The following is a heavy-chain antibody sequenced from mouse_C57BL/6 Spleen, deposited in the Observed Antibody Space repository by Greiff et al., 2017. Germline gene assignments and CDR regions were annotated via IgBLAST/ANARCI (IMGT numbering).Heavy chain of an antibody. D-gene: IGHD1-1*01. V-gene: IGHV1-52*01. CDR2: IDPSDSET. CDR3: ARSRSNYLDY. Sequence: VQLQQSGAELVRPGSSVKLSCKASGYTFTSYWMHWVKQRPIQGLEWIGNIDPSDSETHYNQKFKDKATLTVDKSSSTAYMQLSSLTSEDSAVYYCARSRSNYLDYWGQGTTLTVSS. CDR1: GYTFTSYW. J-gene: IGHJ2*01.